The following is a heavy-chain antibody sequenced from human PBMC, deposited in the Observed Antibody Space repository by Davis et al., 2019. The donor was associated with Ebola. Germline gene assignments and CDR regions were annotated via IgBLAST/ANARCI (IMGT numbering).Heavy chain of an antibody. CDR1: GFTFSSYA. V-gene: IGHV3-33*08. CDR3: AREGGLRTLDV. CDR2: IWYDGSNK. D-gene: IGHD5-12*01. Sequence: GGSLRLSCAASGFTFSSYAMSWVRQAPGKGLEWVAVIWYDGSNKYYADSVKGRFTISRDNSKNTLYLQMNSLRAEDTAVYYCAREGGLRTLDVWGQGTTVTVSS. J-gene: IGHJ6*02.